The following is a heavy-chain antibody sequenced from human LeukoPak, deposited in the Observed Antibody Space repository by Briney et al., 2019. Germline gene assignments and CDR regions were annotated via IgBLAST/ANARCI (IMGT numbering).Heavy chain of an antibody. D-gene: IGHD6-13*01. J-gene: IGHJ3*02. CDR1: GYTFTSYG. Sequence: ASVKVSCKASGYTFTSYGISWVRQAPGQGLEWMGWISAYNGNTNYAQKLQGRVTMTTDTSTSTAYMELRSLRSDDTAVYYCARVAATAKRNAFYIWGQGTMVTVSS. V-gene: IGHV1-18*01. CDR3: ARVAATAKRNAFYI. CDR2: ISAYNGNT.